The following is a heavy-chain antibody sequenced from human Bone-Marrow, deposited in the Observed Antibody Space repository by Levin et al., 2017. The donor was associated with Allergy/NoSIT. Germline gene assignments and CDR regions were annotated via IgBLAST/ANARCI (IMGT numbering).Heavy chain of an antibody. CDR1: GGSISSYY. CDR2: IYYSGST. D-gene: IGHD6-13*01. Sequence: SETLSLTCTVSGGSISSYYWTWIRQPPGKGLKWIGYIYYSGSTNYNPSLKSRVTISLDTSKNQFSLKLTSVTAADTAVYYCARGNPYTSSPDDWGQGTLVTVSS. CDR3: ARGNPYTSSPDD. J-gene: IGHJ4*02. V-gene: IGHV4-59*01.